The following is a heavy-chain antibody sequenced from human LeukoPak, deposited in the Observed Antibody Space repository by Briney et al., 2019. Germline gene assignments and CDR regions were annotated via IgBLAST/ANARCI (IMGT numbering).Heavy chain of an antibody. CDR1: GYTFTSYG. CDR2: ISAYNGNT. V-gene: IGHV1-18*01. Sequence: GASVKVSCKASGYTFTSYGISWVRQAPGQGLEWMGWISAYNGNTNYAQKLQGRVTMTTDTSTSTAYMELRSLRSDDTAVYYCAREKPSSWYPTHDWFDPWGQGTLVTVSS. CDR3: AREKPSSWYPTHDWFDP. D-gene: IGHD6-13*01. J-gene: IGHJ5*02.